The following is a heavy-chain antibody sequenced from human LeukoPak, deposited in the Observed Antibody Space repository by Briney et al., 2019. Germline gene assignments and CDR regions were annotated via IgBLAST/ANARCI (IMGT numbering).Heavy chain of an antibody. V-gene: IGHV4-31*03. J-gene: IGHJ3*02. CDR3: ARGGVYSSSWQRGANGDAFDI. CDR2: IYYSGST. CDR1: GGSISSGGYY. Sequence: PSETLSLTCTVSGGSISSGGYYWSWIRQHPGKGLEWIVYIYYSGSTYYNPSLKSRVTISVDTSKNQFSLKLSSVTAADTAVYYCARGGVYSSSWQRGANGDAFDIWGQGTMVTVSS. D-gene: IGHD6-13*01.